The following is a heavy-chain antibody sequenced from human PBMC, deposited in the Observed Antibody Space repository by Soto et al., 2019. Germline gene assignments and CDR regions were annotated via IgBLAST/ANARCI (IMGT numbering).Heavy chain of an antibody. CDR2: IIPIFGTT. V-gene: IGHV1-69*13. CDR3: ARNHYYDSSGYYYFDY. Sequence: ASVKVSCKASGGTFSSYAISWVIQAPGQGLEWMGGIIPIFGTTKHAQKFQGRVTSSADESTSTVYMELSRLTSEDTALYYCARNHYYDSSGYYYFDYWDQGTPVTVSS. CDR1: GGTFSSYA. J-gene: IGHJ4*02. D-gene: IGHD3-22*01.